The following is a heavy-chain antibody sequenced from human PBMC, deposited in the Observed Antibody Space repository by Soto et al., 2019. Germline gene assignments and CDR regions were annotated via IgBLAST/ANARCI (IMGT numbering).Heavy chain of an antibody. D-gene: IGHD6-13*01. CDR1: GYTFTSYD. Sequence: ASVKVSCQASGYTFTSYDINWVRQATGEGLEWMGIMNPNDGNTKYAQKLQGRVTMTRDTSTSTVYMELSSLRSEDTAIYYCARDKKQQLDFDYWGQGTLVTVSS. CDR2: MNPNDGNT. V-gene: IGHV1-46*04. CDR3: ARDKKQQLDFDY. J-gene: IGHJ4*02.